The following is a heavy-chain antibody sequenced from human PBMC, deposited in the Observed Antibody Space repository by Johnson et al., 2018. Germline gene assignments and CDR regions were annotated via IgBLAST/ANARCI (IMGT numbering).Heavy chain of an antibody. V-gene: IGHV3-66*01. CDR2: IYNGGST. Sequence: VQLVQSGEGLVQPGGSXRLSCAASGFTFSNYAMHWVRQAPGKGLEWVSVIYNGGSTSYAASVKGRFTISRDNSKNTLYLQMNSLRAEDPAVYYCARGCGGDCYTGLVWFDLWGRGTLVTVSS. D-gene: IGHD2-21*02. CDR1: GFTFSNYA. J-gene: IGHJ2*01. CDR3: ARGCGGDCYTGLVWFDL.